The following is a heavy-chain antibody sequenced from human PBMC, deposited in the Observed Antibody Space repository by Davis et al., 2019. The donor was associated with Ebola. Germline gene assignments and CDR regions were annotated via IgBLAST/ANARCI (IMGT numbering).Heavy chain of an antibody. V-gene: IGHV5-51*01. J-gene: IGHJ5*02. D-gene: IGHD3-9*01. Sequence: PGGSLRLSCKGSGYSFTTYWIAWVRQMPGKGLEWMGIIYPRDSDTRYSPSFQGQVIISADKSSNTAYLQWSSLKASDTAMYYCARRRSIVSTGNWFDPWGQGTLVTVSS. CDR3: ARRRSIVSTGNWFDP. CDR1: GYSFTTYW. CDR2: IYPRDSDT.